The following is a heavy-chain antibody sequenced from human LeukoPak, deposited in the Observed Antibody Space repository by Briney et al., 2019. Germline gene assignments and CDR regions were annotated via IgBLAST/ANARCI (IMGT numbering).Heavy chain of an antibody. CDR2: ISYDGSNK. CDR3: ARDNDYGGMDV. Sequence: PGGSLRLSCAASGFTFSSYAMHWVRQAPGKGLEWVAVISYDGSNKYYADSVKGRFTISRDNSKNTLYLQMNSLRAEDTAVYYCARDNDYGGMDVWGLGTTVTVSS. V-gene: IGHV3-30*04. D-gene: IGHD4-17*01. CDR1: GFTFSSYA. J-gene: IGHJ6*02.